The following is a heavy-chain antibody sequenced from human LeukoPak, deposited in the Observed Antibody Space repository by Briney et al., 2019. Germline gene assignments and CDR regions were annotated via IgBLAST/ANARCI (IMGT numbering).Heavy chain of an antibody. CDR2: ISDSGST. V-gene: IGHV4-59*01. CDR3: ARVIMSSVYYYYLDV. CDR1: GGSISPYY. Sequence: SEALTLTCTVSGGSISPYYWSWIRQPPGKGLQWIGYISDSGSTNYNPSLKSRVTISEYTSKNQFSLKLSSVTAADTAVYYCARVIMSSVYYYYLDVWGKGTTVTVSS. J-gene: IGHJ6*03. D-gene: IGHD3-3*01.